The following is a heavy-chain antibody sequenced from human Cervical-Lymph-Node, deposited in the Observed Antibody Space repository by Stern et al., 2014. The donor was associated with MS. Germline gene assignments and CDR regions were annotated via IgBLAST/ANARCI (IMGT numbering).Heavy chain of an antibody. V-gene: IGHV4-4*07. CDR3: ARGVLGFGEFPYGMDV. CDR2: INTFGST. CDR1: GGSISSYY. Sequence: QVQLQESGPGKVKPSETLSLTCSGSGGSISSYYCSWVRQPAGKGLEWIGRINTFGSTNFNPSLRSRLTMSVDTSKPQFSLKLKSVTAADTAVYYCARGVLGFGEFPYGMDVWGQGTTVTVSS. D-gene: IGHD3-10*01. J-gene: IGHJ6*02.